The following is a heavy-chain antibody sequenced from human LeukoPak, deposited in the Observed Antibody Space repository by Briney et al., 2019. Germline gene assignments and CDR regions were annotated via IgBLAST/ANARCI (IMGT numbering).Heavy chain of an antibody. D-gene: IGHD1-1*01. CDR3: ARDPGRLDRGNDYYYGMDV. CDR1: GFTFSGSA. J-gene: IGHJ6*02. V-gene: IGHV3-48*02. Sequence: GGSLRLSCAASGFTFSGSAMHWVRQAPGKGLEWLSYINKSSGAIYYADSVKGRFTISRDNAKNSLYLQMNSLRDEDTAVYYCARDPGRLDRGNDYYYGMDVWGQGTTVTVSS. CDR2: INKSSGAI.